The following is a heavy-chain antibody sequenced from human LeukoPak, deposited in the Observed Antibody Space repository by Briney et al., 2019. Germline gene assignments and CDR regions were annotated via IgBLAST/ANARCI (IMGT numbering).Heavy chain of an antibody. CDR1: GFTFDDYA. V-gene: IGHV3-9*01. CDR2: ISWNSGSI. CDR3: ARQWLVNG. J-gene: IGHJ4*02. D-gene: IGHD6-19*01. Sequence: GGSLRLSCAASGFTFDDYAMHWVRQGPGKGLEWVSGISWNSGSIGYADSVKGRFTISRDNSKNMLHLQMNSLRAEDTAVYYCARQWLVNGWGQGTLVTVSS.